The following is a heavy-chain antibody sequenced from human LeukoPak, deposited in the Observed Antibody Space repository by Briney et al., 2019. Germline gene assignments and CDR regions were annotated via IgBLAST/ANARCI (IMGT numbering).Heavy chain of an antibody. D-gene: IGHD5-18*01. CDR2: ISGSGGST. CDR3: AKDRSYGYSGAFDI. Sequence: PGGSLRLSCAASGFTFSSYAMSGVRQSPGKGLEWVSAISGSGGSTYYADSVKGRFTISRDNSKNTLYLQMNSLRAEDTAVYYCAKDRSYGYSGAFDIWGQGTMVTVSS. J-gene: IGHJ3*02. V-gene: IGHV3-23*01. CDR1: GFTFSSYA.